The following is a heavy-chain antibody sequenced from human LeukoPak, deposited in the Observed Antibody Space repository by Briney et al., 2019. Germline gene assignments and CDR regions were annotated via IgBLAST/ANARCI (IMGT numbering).Heavy chain of an antibody. D-gene: IGHD2-15*01. CDR2: IRSKAYGGTT. Sequence: SLRLSCTASGFTFGDYAMSWVRQAPGKGLEWVGFIRSKAYGGTTEYAGSVKGRFSISRDDSKNTLYVQMNSLKSEDTAVYYCTAFESGGFYWGQGTLVTVSS. CDR1: GFTFGDYA. V-gene: IGHV3-49*04. J-gene: IGHJ4*02. CDR3: TAFESGGFY.